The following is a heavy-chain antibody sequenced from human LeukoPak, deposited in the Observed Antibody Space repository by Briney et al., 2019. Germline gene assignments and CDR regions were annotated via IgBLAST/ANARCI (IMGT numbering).Heavy chain of an antibody. V-gene: IGHV3-74*01. CDR3: VRDGDDFNFDY. CDR1: GFTFRSYW. J-gene: IGHJ4*02. Sequence: PGGSLRLSCAASGFTFRSYWMHWVRQAPGKGLEWVSRVIRDGSFTNYADSVKGRFTISRDNAKNTLYLQMSSLRADDTAVYFCVRDGDDFNFDYWGQGSLVTVSS. D-gene: IGHD5-24*01. CDR2: VIRDGSFT.